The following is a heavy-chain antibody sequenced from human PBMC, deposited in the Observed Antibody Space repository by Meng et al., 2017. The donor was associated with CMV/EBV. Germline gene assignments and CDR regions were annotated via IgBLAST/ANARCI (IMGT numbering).Heavy chain of an antibody. V-gene: IGHV4-61*01. J-gene: IGHJ6*02. CDR1: GDSVTSGRYF. CDR3: ARGNYQYYAMDV. CDR2: VYYTGKT. Sequence: GSLRLSCSVSGDSVTSGRYFWSWLRQPPGKGLEWIGYVYYTGKTNYNSSLKSRVTISLDTSQKQFSLKLKSVTAADTAAYYCARGNYQYYAMDVWGQGTTVTVSS.